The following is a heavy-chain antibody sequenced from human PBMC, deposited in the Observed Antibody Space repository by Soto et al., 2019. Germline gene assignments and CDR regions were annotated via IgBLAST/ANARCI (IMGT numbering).Heavy chain of an antibody. CDR2: INHSGST. V-gene: IGHV4-34*01. Sequence: QVQLQQWGAGLLKPSETLSLTCAVYGGSFSGYYWSWIRQPPGKGLEWIGEINHSGSTNYNPSLKSRVTISVDTSKYQLSLKLSSVTAADTAVYYCASRTRSSGSYWGQGTMVTVSS. CDR3: ASRTRSSGSY. CDR1: GGSFSGYY. D-gene: IGHD6-19*01. J-gene: IGHJ3*01.